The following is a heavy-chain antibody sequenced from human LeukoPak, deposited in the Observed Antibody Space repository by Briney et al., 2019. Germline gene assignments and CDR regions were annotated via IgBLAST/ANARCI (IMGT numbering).Heavy chain of an antibody. D-gene: IGHD5-12*01. CDR1: GGSISSGSYY. Sequence: SETLSLTCTVSGGSISSGSYYWSWIRQPAGKGLEWIGRIYTSGSTNYNPSLKSRVTISVDTSKNQFSLKLSSVTAADTAVYYCARGDSGYDSLAPWGQGTLVTVSS. CDR2: IYTSGST. CDR3: ARGDSGYDSLAP. V-gene: IGHV4-61*02. J-gene: IGHJ5*02.